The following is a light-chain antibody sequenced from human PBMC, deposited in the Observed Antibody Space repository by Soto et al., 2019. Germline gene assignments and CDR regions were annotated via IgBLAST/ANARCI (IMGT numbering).Light chain of an antibody. Sequence: DIQMTQSPSTLSASVGDTVTITCRASRSIKSWLAWYQQKPGQAPKLLISKASSLENGVPARFSGSGSGTEFTLTISSLQPDDFGTYYCQQYTMYDAFGQGTKVEIK. CDR3: QQYTMYDA. CDR1: RSIKSW. CDR2: KAS. J-gene: IGKJ1*01. V-gene: IGKV1-5*03.